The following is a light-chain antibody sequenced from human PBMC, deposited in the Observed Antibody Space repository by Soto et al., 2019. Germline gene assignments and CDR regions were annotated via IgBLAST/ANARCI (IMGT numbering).Light chain of an antibody. V-gene: IGLV1-40*01. Sequence: QSLLTQPPSVSGAPGQRVTISCTGSSSNIGAGYDVHWYQQLPGTAPKLLMYGNSNRPSGVPDRFSGSKSGTSASLAITGLQAEDEADYYCQSYDNSLSGSWVFGGGTKVTVL. CDR2: GNS. CDR3: QSYDNSLSGSWV. CDR1: SSNIGAGYD. J-gene: IGLJ3*02.